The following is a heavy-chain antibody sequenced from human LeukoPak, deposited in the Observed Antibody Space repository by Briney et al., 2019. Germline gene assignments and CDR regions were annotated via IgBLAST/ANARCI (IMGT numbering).Heavy chain of an antibody. Sequence: PSETLSLTCAVYGGSFSGYYWSWIRQPPGKGLEWIGEINHSGSTNYNPSLKSRVTISVDTSKNQFSLKLSSVTDADKAVYYCARAGGGLSGDAFDIWGQGTMVAVSS. J-gene: IGHJ3*02. D-gene: IGHD3-10*01. CDR1: GGSFSGYY. V-gene: IGHV4-34*01. CDR3: ARAGGGLSGDAFDI. CDR2: INHSGST.